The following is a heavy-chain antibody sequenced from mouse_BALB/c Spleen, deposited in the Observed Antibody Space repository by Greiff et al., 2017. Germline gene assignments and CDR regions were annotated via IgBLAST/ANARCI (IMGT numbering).Heavy chain of an antibody. J-gene: IGHJ4*01. CDR1: GYTFTDYA. Sequence: QVQLQQSGAEQVRPGVSVKISCKGSGYTFTDYAMHWVKQSHAKSLEWIGVISTYYGDASYNQKFKGKATMTVDKSSSTAYMELARLTSEYSAIYYCARRYYYGSSLYAMDYWGQGTSVTVSS. CDR2: ISTYYGDA. CDR3: ARRYYYGSSLYAMDY. V-gene: IGHV1S137*01. D-gene: IGHD1-1*01.